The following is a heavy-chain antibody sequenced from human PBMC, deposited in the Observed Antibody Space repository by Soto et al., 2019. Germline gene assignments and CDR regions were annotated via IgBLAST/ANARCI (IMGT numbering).Heavy chain of an antibody. Sequence: QVQLVQSGAEVKKPGSSVKVSCKASGGTFSSYSFTWVRQAPGQGLEWMGRIIPILGIANYAQKFQGRVTISADKSTSTAYMELSSLRSEDTAVYYCATDKDSTYVHWGQGTLVTVSS. CDR1: GGTFSSYS. D-gene: IGHD4-4*01. V-gene: IGHV1-69*08. CDR3: ATDKDSTYVH. J-gene: IGHJ4*02. CDR2: IIPILGIA.